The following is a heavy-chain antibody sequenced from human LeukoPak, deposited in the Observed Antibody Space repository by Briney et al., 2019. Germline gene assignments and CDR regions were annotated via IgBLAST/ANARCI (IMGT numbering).Heavy chain of an antibody. CDR1: RITFSYYA. J-gene: IGHJ4*02. CDR2: IYSGGST. D-gene: IGHD4-23*01. Sequence: PGESLRLSCAASRITFSYYAMSWVRQAPGKGLEWVSVIYSGGSTYYADSVKGRFTISRDNSKNTLYLQMNSLRAEDTAVYYCAGAPVDPYYFDYWGQGTLVTVSS. V-gene: IGHV3-66*01. CDR3: AGAPVDPYYFDY.